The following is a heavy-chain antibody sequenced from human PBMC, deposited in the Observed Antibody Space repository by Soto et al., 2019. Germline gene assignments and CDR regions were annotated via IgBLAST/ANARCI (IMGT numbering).Heavy chain of an antibody. Sequence: GGSLRLSCAASGFTFSAYAMSWVRQAPGKGLEWVSGICGSGGSTYYADSVKGRFTISRDNSKNTLYLQMNSLRAEDTAVYYCAKGVADYSYGLFDPWGQGTLVTVSS. CDR2: ICGSGGST. D-gene: IGHD5-18*01. J-gene: IGHJ5*02. V-gene: IGHV3-23*01. CDR3: AKGVADYSYGLFDP. CDR1: GFTFSAYA.